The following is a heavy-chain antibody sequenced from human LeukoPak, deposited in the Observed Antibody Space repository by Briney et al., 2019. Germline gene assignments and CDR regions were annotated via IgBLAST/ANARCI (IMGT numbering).Heavy chain of an antibody. CDR2: ISGGGVAI. D-gene: IGHD3-22*01. Sequence: GGSLRLSCAASGFTFSNHAMSWVRQAPGKGLQWVSAISGGGVAIYYADSVKGRFTISRDNSKNTLYLQMNSLRAEDTAVYYCAKDGFDYFDSSGYNYFNYWGQGTLVTVSS. CDR3: AKDGFDYFDSSGYNYFNY. J-gene: IGHJ4*02. V-gene: IGHV3-23*01. CDR1: GFTFSNHA.